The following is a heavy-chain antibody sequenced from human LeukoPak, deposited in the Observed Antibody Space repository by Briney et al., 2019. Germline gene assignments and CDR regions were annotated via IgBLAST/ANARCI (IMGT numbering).Heavy chain of an antibody. D-gene: IGHD3-22*01. V-gene: IGHV3-9*01. CDR1: GFTFSDYY. J-gene: IGHJ3*02. CDR2: ISWNSGSI. CDR3: AKDISPGISTYYYDSSGYRRDAFDI. Sequence: GGSLRLSCAASGFTFSDYYMSWIRQAPGKGLEWVSGISWNSGSIGYADSVKGRFTISRDNAKNSLYLQMNSLRAEDTALYYCAKDISPGISTYYYDSSGYRRDAFDIWGQGTMVTVSS.